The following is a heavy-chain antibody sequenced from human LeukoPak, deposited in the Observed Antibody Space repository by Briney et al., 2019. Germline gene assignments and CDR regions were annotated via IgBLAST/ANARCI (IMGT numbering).Heavy chain of an antibody. D-gene: IGHD2-15*01. J-gene: IGHJ5*02. V-gene: IGHV3-48*01. CDR1: GFTFSSYS. CDR3: ARDKFGLSAATWFDP. CDR2: ISGRSGTI. Sequence: GGSLRLSCAASGFTFSSYSMNWVRQAPGRGLEWVSYISGRSGTIYYADSVKGRFTISRDNARNSLYLQMNSLRAEDSAVYYCARDKFGLSAATWFDPWGQGTLVTVSS.